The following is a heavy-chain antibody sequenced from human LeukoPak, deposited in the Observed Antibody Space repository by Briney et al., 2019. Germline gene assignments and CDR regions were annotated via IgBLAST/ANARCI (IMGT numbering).Heavy chain of an antibody. CDR2: IRYDESKK. V-gene: IGHV3-30*02. Sequence: QPGGSLRLSCAASGFTFSYYGMHWVRQAPGKGLEWVAFIRYDESKKFYGDSVKGRFTISRDNSKNTLYLQMNSLRAEDTAVYYCARDKRGLSCSSTSCYTPGWFDPWGQGTLVTVSS. J-gene: IGHJ5*02. D-gene: IGHD2-2*02. CDR1: GFTFSYYG. CDR3: ARDKRGLSCSSTSCYTPGWFDP.